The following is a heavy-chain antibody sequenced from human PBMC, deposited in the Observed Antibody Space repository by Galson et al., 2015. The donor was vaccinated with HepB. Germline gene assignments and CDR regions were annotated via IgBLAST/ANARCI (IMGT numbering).Heavy chain of an antibody. Sequence: SLRLSCAASGFTFSSYALSWVRQAPGKGLECVSAIRGSGDYTSYIDSVKGRFTLSRDNSKNTLYLQMNSLRAEDTAIYYCAKEGYSGTNWGYFDLWGRGTLVTVSS. D-gene: IGHD1-26*01. V-gene: IGHV3-23*01. CDR2: IRGSGDYT. CDR1: GFTFSSYA. J-gene: IGHJ2*01. CDR3: AKEGYSGTNWGYFDL.